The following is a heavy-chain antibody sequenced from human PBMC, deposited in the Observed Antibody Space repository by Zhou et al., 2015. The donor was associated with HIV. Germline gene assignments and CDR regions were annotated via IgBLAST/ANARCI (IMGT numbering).Heavy chain of an antibody. CDR2: IIPIFGTA. Sequence: QVQLVQSGAEVKKPGSSVKVSCKASGGTFSSYAISWVRQAPGQGLEWMGGIIPIFGTANYAQKFQGRVTITADESTSTAYMELSSLRSEDTAVYYCARVRVTGYSSSWDPRNYFDYWGQGTLVTVSS. CDR3: ARVRVTGYSSSWDPRNYFDY. V-gene: IGHV1-69*12. D-gene: IGHD6-13*01. CDR1: GGTFSSYA. J-gene: IGHJ4*02.